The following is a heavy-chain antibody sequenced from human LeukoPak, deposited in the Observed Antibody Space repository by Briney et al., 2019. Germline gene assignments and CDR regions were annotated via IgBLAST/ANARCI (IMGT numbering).Heavy chain of an antibody. CDR3: AKISGGYGWYFDV. D-gene: IGHD5-12*01. CDR2: ISRGSENT. CDR1: GFTFGTYL. Sequence: PGGSLRLSCVASGFTFGTYLMIWFRQGPGKRLEWVAAISRGSENTYYADSVKGRCTISRDNPKNIVSLQMNSLRAEDTAVYYCAKISGGYGWYFDVWGLGTLVTVSS. V-gene: IGHV3-23*01. J-gene: IGHJ2*01.